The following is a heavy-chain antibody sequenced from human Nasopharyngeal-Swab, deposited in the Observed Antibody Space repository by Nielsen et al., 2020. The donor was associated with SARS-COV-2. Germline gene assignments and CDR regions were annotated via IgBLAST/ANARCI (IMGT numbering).Heavy chain of an antibody. D-gene: IGHD6-13*01. V-gene: IGHV1-69*13. Sequence: SVKVSCNASGVTFSSYAISWVRQAPGQGLEWMGGIIPIFGTANYAQKFQGRVTITADESTSTAYMELSSLRSEDTAVYYCARDRIAAGGSEFDYWGQGTLVTVSS. CDR2: IIPIFGTA. CDR1: GVTFSSYA. J-gene: IGHJ4*02. CDR3: ARDRIAAGGSEFDY.